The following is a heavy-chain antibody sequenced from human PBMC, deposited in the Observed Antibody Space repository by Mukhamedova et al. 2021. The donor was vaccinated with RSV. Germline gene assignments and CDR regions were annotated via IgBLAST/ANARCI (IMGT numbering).Heavy chain of an antibody. D-gene: IGHD5-24*01. Sequence: EWLALIYWDDDKRYSPSLKSRLTITRDTPKNQVFLRMTTMDPVDTATYYCVHLYNYGRFDYWDQGTLVTVSS. CDR3: VHLYNYGRFDY. J-gene: IGHJ4*02. V-gene: IGHV2-5*02. CDR2: IYWDDDK.